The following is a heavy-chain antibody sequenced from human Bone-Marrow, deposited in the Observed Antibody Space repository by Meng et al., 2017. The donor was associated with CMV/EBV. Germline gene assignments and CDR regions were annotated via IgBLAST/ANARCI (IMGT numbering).Heavy chain of an antibody. CDR3: ARDDVVVPAALEVFDY. V-gene: IGHV3-21*01. D-gene: IGHD2-2*01. J-gene: IGHJ4*02. Sequence: GESLKISCAASGFTFSSYSMNWVRQAPGKGPEWVSSISSSSSYIYYADSVKGRFTIARDNAKNSLYLQMNSLRAEDTAVYYCARDDVVVPAALEVFDYWGQGTLVPVSS. CDR1: GFTFSSYS. CDR2: ISSSSSYI.